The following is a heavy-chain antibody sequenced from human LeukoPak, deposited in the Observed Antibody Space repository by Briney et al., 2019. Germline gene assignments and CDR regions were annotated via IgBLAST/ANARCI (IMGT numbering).Heavy chain of an antibody. CDR3: ARHISSGGTYAHFDY. D-gene: IGHD1-26*01. CDR1: GSMYNYY. J-gene: IGHJ4*02. CDR2: IHYNGIT. V-gene: IGHV4-59*08. Sequence: SETLSLTCTVSGSMYNYYWSWIRQPPGKGLEWIGYIHYNGITNYNPSLKSRVTMSLDTSKNQVSLKLNSVTAADPAVYYCARHISSGGTYAHFDYWGQATLVTVSS.